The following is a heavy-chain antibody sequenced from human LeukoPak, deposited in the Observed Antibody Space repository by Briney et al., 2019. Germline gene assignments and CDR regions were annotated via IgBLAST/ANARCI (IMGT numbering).Heavy chain of an antibody. Sequence: GGSLRLSCAASGFSFSSYGMHWVRQAPGKGLEWVAVIWYDGSKKYYADSVKGRFIISRDNSRNTLYLQMNSLRAEDTAVYYCARGNPGGEFYWGQGTLVTVSS. CDR3: ARGNPGGEFY. CDR1: GFSFSSYG. V-gene: IGHV3-33*01. D-gene: IGHD1-14*01. J-gene: IGHJ4*02. CDR2: IWYDGSKK.